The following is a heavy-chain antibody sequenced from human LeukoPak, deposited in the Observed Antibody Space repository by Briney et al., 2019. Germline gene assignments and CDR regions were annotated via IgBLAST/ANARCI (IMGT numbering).Heavy chain of an antibody. Sequence: ASVKVSCKASGYTFTGYYMHWVRQAPGQGLEWMGWINPNSGGTNYAQKFQGRVTMTRDTSISTAYMELSRLRSDDTAVYYCARDLDYGDYRMYTGIDYWGQGTLVTVSS. CDR3: ARDLDYGDYRMYTGIDY. V-gene: IGHV1-2*02. J-gene: IGHJ4*02. CDR2: INPNSGGT. CDR1: GYTFTGYY. D-gene: IGHD4-17*01.